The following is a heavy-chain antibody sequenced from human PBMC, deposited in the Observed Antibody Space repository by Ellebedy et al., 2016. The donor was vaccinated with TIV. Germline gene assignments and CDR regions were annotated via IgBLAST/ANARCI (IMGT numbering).Heavy chain of an antibody. CDR3: ATAEVERQIHSHDY. D-gene: IGHD1-1*01. Sequence: AASVKVSCKASGGTFNNSAISWVRQAPGQGLEWMGRNIPILGIANYAQDFQGRVTITADRSTTTAYMELSSLRSEDTAMYFCATAEVERQIHSHDYWGHGTLVTVSS. J-gene: IGHJ4*01. CDR2: NIPILGIA. CDR1: GGTFNNSA. V-gene: IGHV1-69*04.